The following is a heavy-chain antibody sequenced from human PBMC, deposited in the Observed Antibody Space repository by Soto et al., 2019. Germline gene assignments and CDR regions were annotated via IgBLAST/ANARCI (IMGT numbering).Heavy chain of an antibody. CDR2: IGTAGDT. D-gene: IGHD3-10*01. Sequence: EVQLVESGGGLVQPGGSLRLSCAASGFTFSSYDMHWVRQATGKGLAWVSAIGTAGDTYYPGSVKGRFTISRENAKNSLYLQMNSLRAEDTAVYYCARDTGEAPMSYSFDYWGQGTLVTVSS. V-gene: IGHV3-13*01. CDR1: GFTFSSYD. CDR3: ARDTGEAPMSYSFDY. J-gene: IGHJ4*02.